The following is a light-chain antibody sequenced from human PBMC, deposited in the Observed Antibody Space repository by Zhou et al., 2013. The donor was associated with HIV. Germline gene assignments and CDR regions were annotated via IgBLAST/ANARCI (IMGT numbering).Light chain of an antibody. Sequence: LTQSPVTLSLSPGDRATLSCKASQTVTNYLAWYQVRPGQPPRLLIYDTSNRAPGVSVRFSGSGSMTDFILTITDLQPEDSARYFCQQRSSWPLTFGEGTKLE. J-gene: IGKJ4*02. V-gene: IGKV3-11*01. CDR2: DTS. CDR1: QTVTNY. CDR3: QQRSSWPLT.